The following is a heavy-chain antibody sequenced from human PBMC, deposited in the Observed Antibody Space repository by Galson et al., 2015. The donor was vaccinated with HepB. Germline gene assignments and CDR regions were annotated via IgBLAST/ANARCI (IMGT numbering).Heavy chain of an antibody. D-gene: IGHD4-17*01. J-gene: IGHJ4*02. V-gene: IGHV1-18*01. CDR1: GYTFTSYG. Sequence: SVKVSCKASGYTFTSYGISWVRQAPGQGLEWMGWISAYNGNTNYEQKLQGRVTMTMDTSTSTAYMELRSLRSDDTAVYYCARHRTDGDFDGYWGQGTLVTVSS. CDR2: ISAYNGNT. CDR3: ARHRTDGDFDGY.